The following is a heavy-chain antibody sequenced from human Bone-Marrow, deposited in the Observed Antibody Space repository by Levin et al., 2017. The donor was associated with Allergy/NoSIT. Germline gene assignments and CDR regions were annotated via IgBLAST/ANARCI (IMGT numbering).Heavy chain of an antibody. CDR1: GGSFSGYY. CDR2: INHSGST. Sequence: PSETLSLTCAVYGGSFSGYYWSWIRQPPGKGLEWIGEINHSGSTNYNPSLKSRVTISVDTSKNQFSLKLSSVTAADTAVYYCARAVRGFLEWRDNWFDPWGQGTLVTVSS. CDR3: ARAVRGFLEWRDNWFDP. J-gene: IGHJ5*02. V-gene: IGHV4-34*01. D-gene: IGHD3-3*01.